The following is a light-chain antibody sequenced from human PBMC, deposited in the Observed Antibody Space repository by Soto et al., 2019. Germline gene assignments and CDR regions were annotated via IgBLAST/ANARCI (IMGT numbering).Light chain of an antibody. CDR1: QSIGSY. Sequence: DIQMTQSPSSLSASVGDRVTITCRASQSIGSYLNWCQQKPGKAPKLLISAASNLQSGVPSRFSGSGSGTEFTLTSSSLQPEDFASYYCQQSYSIPWTFGQGTKVEI. CDR3: QQSYSIPWT. CDR2: AAS. J-gene: IGKJ1*01. V-gene: IGKV1-39*01.